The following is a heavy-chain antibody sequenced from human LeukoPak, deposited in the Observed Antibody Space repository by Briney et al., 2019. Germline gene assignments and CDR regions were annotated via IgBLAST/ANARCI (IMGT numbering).Heavy chain of an antibody. CDR3: ARVLGVTTGHTFDI. CDR2: IYYSGYT. D-gene: IGHD4-17*01. CDR1: GASINSGGFF. V-gene: IGHV4-31*03. Sequence: SQTLSLTCTVSGASINSGGFFWSWIRQHPGKGLEWIGHIYYSGYTYYNPSLTSRLAISLDTSKTQFSLRLSSVTAADTALYYCARVLGVTTGHTFDIWGQGIMVTASS. J-gene: IGHJ3*02.